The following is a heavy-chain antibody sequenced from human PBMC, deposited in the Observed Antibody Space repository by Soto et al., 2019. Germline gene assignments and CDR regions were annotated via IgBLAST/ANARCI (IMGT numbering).Heavy chain of an antibody. CDR3: TSLGLWFGEFFYYYYGMDV. D-gene: IGHD3-10*01. Sequence: LRLSCAASGFTFSNAWMSWVRQAPGKGLEWVGRIKSKTDGGTTDYAAPVKGRFTISRDDSKNTLYLQMNSLKTEDTAVYYCTSLGLWFGEFFYYYYGMDVWGQGTTVTVSS. V-gene: IGHV3-15*01. CDR1: GFTFSNAW. CDR2: IKSKTDGGTT. J-gene: IGHJ6*02.